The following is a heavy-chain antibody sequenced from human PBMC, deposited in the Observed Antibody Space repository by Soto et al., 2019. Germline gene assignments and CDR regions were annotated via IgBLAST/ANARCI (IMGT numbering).Heavy chain of an antibody. CDR2: INHSGST. Sequence: SETLSLTCAVYGGSFSGYYWSWIRQPPGKGLEWIGEINHSGSTNYNPSLKSRVTISVDTSKNQFSLKLSSVTAADTAVYYCARFRVVANRGYYYYGMDVWGQGTTVTAP. V-gene: IGHV4-34*01. J-gene: IGHJ6*02. CDR3: ARFRVVANRGYYYYGMDV. D-gene: IGHD3-10*01. CDR1: GGSFSGYY.